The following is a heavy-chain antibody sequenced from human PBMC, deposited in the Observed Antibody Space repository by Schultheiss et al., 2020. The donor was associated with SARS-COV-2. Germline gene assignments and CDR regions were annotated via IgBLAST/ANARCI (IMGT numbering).Heavy chain of an antibody. CDR3: ARFGRQKPYYFDY. CDR1: GGSISSYY. CDR2: IYTSGST. Sequence: SETLSLTCTVSGGSISSYYWSWIRQPPGKGLEWIGRIYTSGSTNYNPSLKSRVTMSVDTSKNQFSLKLSSVTAADTAVYYCARFGRQKPYYFDYWGQGTLVTVSS. D-gene: IGHD3-16*01. J-gene: IGHJ4*02. V-gene: IGHV4-4*07.